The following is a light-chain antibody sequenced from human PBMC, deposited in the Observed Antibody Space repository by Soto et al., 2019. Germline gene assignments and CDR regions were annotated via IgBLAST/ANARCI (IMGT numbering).Light chain of an antibody. CDR3: QHYYRIPYT. CDR1: QTINTW. Sequence: DIQMTQSPSTLSASVGDKLTITCRASQTINTWLAWYQQKPGKAPRLLIYKASNLESGVPSRFSGSGSGTEFTLTISSLQPDDFATYYCQHYYRIPYTFGQGPKLDI. CDR2: KAS. V-gene: IGKV1-5*03. J-gene: IGKJ2*01.